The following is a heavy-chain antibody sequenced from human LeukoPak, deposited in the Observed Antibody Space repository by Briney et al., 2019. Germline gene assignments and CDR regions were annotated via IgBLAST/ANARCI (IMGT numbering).Heavy chain of an antibody. V-gene: IGHV1-18*01. CDR1: GYTFTSYG. J-gene: IGHJ5*02. CDR3: ARSIVIAAAGTHNWFDP. D-gene: IGHD6-13*01. CDR2: ISAYNGNT. Sequence: ASVKVSCKASGYTFTSYGISWVRQAPGQGLEWMGWISAYNGNTNYAQKLQGRVTMTTDTSTSTAYMELRSPRSDDTAVYYCARSIVIAAAGTHNWFDPWGQGTLVTVSS.